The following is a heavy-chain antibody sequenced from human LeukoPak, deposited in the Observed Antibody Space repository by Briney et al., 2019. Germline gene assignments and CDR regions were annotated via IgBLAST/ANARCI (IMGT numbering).Heavy chain of an antibody. CDR2: INAGNGNT. CDR3: ARDLYSSSFVFDY. V-gene: IGHV1-3*03. D-gene: IGHD6-13*01. CDR1: GYTFTSYA. Sequence: ASVKVSCKASGYTFTSYAMHWVRQAPGQRLEWMGWINAGNGNTKHSQEFQGRVTITRDTSASTAYMELSSLRSEDMAVYYCARDLYSSSFVFDYWGQGTLVTVSS. J-gene: IGHJ4*02.